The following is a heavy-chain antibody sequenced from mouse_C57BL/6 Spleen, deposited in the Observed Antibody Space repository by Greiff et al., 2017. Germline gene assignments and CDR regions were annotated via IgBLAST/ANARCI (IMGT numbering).Heavy chain of an antibody. Sequence: VQLKQSGPVLVKPGPSVKISCKASGFTFTDYYMHWVTQSHGRSRWWFGLVFPYDGGPSYNQKFKGKATLTVNTSSNKAYMELNSLTTEDSAVYYCAREEDGSRSSYAMDYWGQGTSVTVSS. CDR2: VFPYDGGP. CDR3: AREEDGSRSSYAMDY. V-gene: IGHV1-36*01. CDR1: GFTFTDYY. J-gene: IGHJ4*01. D-gene: IGHD1-1*01.